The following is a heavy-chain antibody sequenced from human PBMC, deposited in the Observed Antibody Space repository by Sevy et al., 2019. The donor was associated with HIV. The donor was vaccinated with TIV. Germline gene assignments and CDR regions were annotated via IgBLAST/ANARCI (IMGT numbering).Heavy chain of an antibody. Sequence: GGSLRLSCVASGFTFSSYEMNGVRQAPGKGLEWVSHISNSGSIIYYEDSVKGRFTISRDNAKNSLYLQMNSLRAEDTAVYYCAREDGSRQYFQYWGQGTLVTVSS. J-gene: IGHJ1*01. D-gene: IGHD6-13*01. V-gene: IGHV3-48*03. CDR2: ISNSGSII. CDR3: AREDGSRQYFQY. CDR1: GFTFSSYE.